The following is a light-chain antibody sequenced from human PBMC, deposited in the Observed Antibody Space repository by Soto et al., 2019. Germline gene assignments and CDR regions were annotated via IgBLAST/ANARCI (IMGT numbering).Light chain of an antibody. V-gene: IGKV1-9*01. J-gene: IGKJ1*01. CDR1: QDISTY. CDR3: QELHTYPLT. Sequence: IQLTQSPSSLSASVGDRVTITCRASQDISTYLAWYQQKPGKAPKLLIYAASTLQSGVPSRFSGSGSGTYFTLTISSLQPEDFATYYCQELHTYPLTFGQGTKVDIK. CDR2: AAS.